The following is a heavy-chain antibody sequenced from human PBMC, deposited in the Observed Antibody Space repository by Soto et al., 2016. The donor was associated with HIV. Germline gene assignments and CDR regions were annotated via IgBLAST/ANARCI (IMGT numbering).Heavy chain of an antibody. CDR3: ARDQQLPYGMDV. D-gene: IGHD6-13*01. Sequence: EVQLVESGGGLVQPGGSLRLSCAASGFTFSSYSMNWVRQAPGKGLEWVSCISSSSSTIYYADSVKGRFTISRDNAKNSLYLQMNSLRAEDTAVYYCARDQQLPYGMDVWGQGTTVTVSS. CDR2: ISSSSSTI. V-gene: IGHV3-48*04. J-gene: IGHJ6*02. CDR1: GFTFSSYS.